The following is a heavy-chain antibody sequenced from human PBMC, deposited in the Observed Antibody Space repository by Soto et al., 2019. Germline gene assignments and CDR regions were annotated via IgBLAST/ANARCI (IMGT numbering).Heavy chain of an antibody. CDR1: GGTFSSYA. CDR3: ASYGDYADARYFDL. V-gene: IGHV1-69*06. D-gene: IGHD4-17*01. Sequence: QVQLVQSGAEVKKPGSSVKVSCKASGGTFSSYAISWVRQAPGQGLEWMGGIIPIFGTANYAQKFQGRVTITADKSASTAYMELSSLRSEDTAVYYCASYGDYADARYFDLWGRGTLVTVSS. CDR2: IIPIFGTA. J-gene: IGHJ2*01.